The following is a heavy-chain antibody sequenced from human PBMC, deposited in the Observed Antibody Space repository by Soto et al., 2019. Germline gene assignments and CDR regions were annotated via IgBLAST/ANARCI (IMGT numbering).Heavy chain of an antibody. Sequence: ESLCLTCPVPGGSISSYDWSWIRQPPGKGLEWSGYIYYSRSTNYNPSLKIRVTISVDTSKNRFSMNLSSVTAADTAVYYCASASSGYSARFDALEVWGQGTTVTAYS. J-gene: IGHJ6*02. CDR1: GGSISSYD. CDR2: IYYSRST. D-gene: IGHD3-22*01. V-gene: IGHV4-59*01. CDR3: ASASSGYSARFDALEV.